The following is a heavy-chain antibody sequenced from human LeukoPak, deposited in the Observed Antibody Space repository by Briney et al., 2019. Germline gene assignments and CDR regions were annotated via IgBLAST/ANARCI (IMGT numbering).Heavy chain of an antibody. CDR2: ISGNGGST. V-gene: IGHV3-64*01. J-gene: IGHJ4*02. D-gene: IGHD2-2*01. CDR1: GFTFSSYA. Sequence: GGSLRLSCAASGFTFSSYAMHWVRQAPGKGLEHVSAISGNGGSTYYANSVKGRFTISRDNSKNTLYLQMGSLRAEDMAVYYCARGRGLYCSSTSCSSFDYWGQGTLVTVSS. CDR3: ARGRGLYCSSTSCSSFDY.